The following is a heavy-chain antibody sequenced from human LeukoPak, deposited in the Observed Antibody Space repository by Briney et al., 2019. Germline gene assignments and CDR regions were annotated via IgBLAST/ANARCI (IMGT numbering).Heavy chain of an antibody. Sequence: GRSPRLSCAASGFTFSSYAMHWVRQAPGKGLEWVSSISSSSSYIYYADSVKGRFTISRDNAKNSLYLQMNSLRAEDTAVYYCARPTFYYGSGSLDYWGQGTLVTVSS. CDR3: ARPTFYYGSGSLDY. CDR1: GFTFSSYA. CDR2: ISSSSSYI. D-gene: IGHD3-10*01. V-gene: IGHV3-21*01. J-gene: IGHJ4*02.